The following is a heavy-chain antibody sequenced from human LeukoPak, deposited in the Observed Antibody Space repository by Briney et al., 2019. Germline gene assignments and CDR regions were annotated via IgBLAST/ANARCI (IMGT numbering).Heavy chain of an antibody. D-gene: IGHD6-13*01. V-gene: IGHV3-21*01. CDR3: ARDIPKYSSSWYLHY. CDR2: ISSSSSYI. CDR1: GFTFSSYS. Sequence: GGSLRLSCVASGFTFSSYSMNWVRQAPGKGLEWVSSISSSSSYIYYADSVKGRFTISRDNAKNSLYLQMNSLRAEDTAVYYCARDIPKYSSSWYLHYWGQGTLVTVSS. J-gene: IGHJ4*02.